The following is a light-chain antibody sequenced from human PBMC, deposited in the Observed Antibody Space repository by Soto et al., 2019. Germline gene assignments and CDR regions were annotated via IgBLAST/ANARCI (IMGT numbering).Light chain of an antibody. CDR3: QQRSNWPSST. J-gene: IGKJ4*01. Sequence: EIVLTQSPATLSLSPGEGATLSCRASHSVSTYLAWYQQRPGQAPRLLIYDASSRATGIPARFSGSGSGTDFTLTISRLEPEDFAIYYCQQRSNWPSSTFGGGTKVEIK. CDR1: HSVSTY. V-gene: IGKV3-11*01. CDR2: DAS.